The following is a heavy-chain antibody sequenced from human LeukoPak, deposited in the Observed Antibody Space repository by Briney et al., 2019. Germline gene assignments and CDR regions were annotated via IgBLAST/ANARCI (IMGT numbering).Heavy chain of an antibody. CDR1: GGSFSDYY. V-gene: IGHV4-34*01. J-gene: IGHJ5*02. D-gene: IGHD1/OR15-1a*01. CDR3: ARERASNNYNNLLDP. CDR2: IHHSGSA. Sequence: PSESLSLTRAVYGGSFSDYYWTWIRRPPGKGLEWVGDIHHSGSANYNPSLQSRVTISVERSSNHFYLRLSPVTVADTALYYCARERASNNYNNLLDPWGQGTLVTVSS.